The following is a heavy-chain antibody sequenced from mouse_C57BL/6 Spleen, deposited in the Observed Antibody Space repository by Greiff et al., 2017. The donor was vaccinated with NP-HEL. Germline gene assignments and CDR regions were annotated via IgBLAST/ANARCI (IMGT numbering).Heavy chain of an antibody. CDR1: GYAFSSYW. J-gene: IGHJ2*01. CDR2: IYPGDGDT. Sequence: VQLQQSGAELVKPGASVKISCKASGYAFSSYWMNWVKQRPGKGLEWIGQIYPGDGDTNYNGKFKGKATLTADKSSSTAYMQRSSLTSEDSAVYFCARGYYGSSYPFDYWGQGTTLTVSS. D-gene: IGHD1-1*01. CDR3: ARGYYGSSYPFDY. V-gene: IGHV1-80*01.